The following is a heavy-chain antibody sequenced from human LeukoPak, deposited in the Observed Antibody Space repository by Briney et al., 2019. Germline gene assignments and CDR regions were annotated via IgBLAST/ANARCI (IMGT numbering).Heavy chain of an antibody. J-gene: IGHJ4*02. CDR3: AKEEGSVYGEIDY. CDR1: GFTFSSYS. V-gene: IGHV3-23*01. CDR2: ISGSGGST. D-gene: IGHD4-17*01. Sequence: GGSLRLSCAASGFTFSSYSMNWVRQAPGKGLEWVSAISGSGGSTYYADSVKGRLTISRDNSKNTLYLQMNSLRAEDTAVYYCAKEEGSVYGEIDYWGQGTLVTVSS.